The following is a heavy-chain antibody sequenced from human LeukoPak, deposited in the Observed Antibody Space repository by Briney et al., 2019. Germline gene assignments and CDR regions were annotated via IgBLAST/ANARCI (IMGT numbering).Heavy chain of an antibody. CDR2: MNPNSGNT. Sequence: ASVKVSCKASGYTFTSYDINWVRQATGQGLEWMGWMNPNSGNTGYAQKFQGRVTMTRNTSISTAYMELSSLRSEDTAVYYCARRTVVTPNRGPGAFDIWGQGTMVTVSS. J-gene: IGHJ3*02. V-gene: IGHV1-8*01. CDR3: ARRTVVTPNRGPGAFDI. CDR1: GYTFTSYD. D-gene: IGHD4-23*01.